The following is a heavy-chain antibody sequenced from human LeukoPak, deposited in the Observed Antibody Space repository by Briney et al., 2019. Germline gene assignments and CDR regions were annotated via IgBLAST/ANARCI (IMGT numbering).Heavy chain of an antibody. CDR1: GGSFSGYY. V-gene: IGHV4-34*01. CDR2: INHSGST. D-gene: IGHD6-13*01. J-gene: IGHJ5*02. CDR3: ARGTAAAKIDP. Sequence: SGTLSLTCAVYGGSFSGYYWSWIRQPPGKGLEWIGEINHSGSTNYNPSLKSRVTISVDTSKNQFSLKLSSVTAADTAVYYCARGTAAAKIDPWGQGTLVTVSS.